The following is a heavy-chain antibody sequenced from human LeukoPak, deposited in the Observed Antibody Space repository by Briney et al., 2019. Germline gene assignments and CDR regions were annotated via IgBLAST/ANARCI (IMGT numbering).Heavy chain of an antibody. D-gene: IGHD5-12*01. V-gene: IGHV4-59*08. CDR2: ISYSGST. CDR1: GGSISTFY. Sequence: SETLSLTCTVSGGSISTFYWSWIRQPPGKGLEWIGYISYSGSTNYKPSLKSRVTISVDTSKNQFSLKLSSVTAADTAVYYCARGLSGYDYHFDYWGQGTLVTVSS. CDR3: ARGLSGYDYHFDY. J-gene: IGHJ4*02.